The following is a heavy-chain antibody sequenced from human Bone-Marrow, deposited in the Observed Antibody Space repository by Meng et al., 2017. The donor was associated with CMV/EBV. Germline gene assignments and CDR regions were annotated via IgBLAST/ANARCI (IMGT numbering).Heavy chain of an antibody. D-gene: IGHD3-3*01. CDR2: ISYDGSNK. Sequence: GGSLRLSCAASGVTVSSYAMHWVRKAQGKGLAWVAVISYDGSNKYYADSVKGRFTISRDNAKNSLYLQMNSLRAEDTAVYYCAALGGFLGDYWGQGTLVTVSS. CDR3: AALGGFLGDY. J-gene: IGHJ4*02. CDR1: GVTVSSYA. V-gene: IGHV3-30-3*01.